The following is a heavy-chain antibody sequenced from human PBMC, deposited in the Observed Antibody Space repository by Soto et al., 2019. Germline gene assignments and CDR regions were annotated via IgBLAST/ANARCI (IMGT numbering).Heavy chain of an antibody. CDR3: ARDFGDYSNYGFFDY. CDR1: GFTFSSYG. Sequence: QVQLVESGGGVVQPGRSLRLSCVASGFTFSSYGMHWVRQAPGKGLEWVAVIWYDGSNKYYADSVKGRFTISRDNSKNTLDLQMSSLRAEDTAVYYCARDFGDYSNYGFFDYWGQGTLVTVSS. V-gene: IGHV3-33*01. J-gene: IGHJ4*02. CDR2: IWYDGSNK. D-gene: IGHD4-4*01.